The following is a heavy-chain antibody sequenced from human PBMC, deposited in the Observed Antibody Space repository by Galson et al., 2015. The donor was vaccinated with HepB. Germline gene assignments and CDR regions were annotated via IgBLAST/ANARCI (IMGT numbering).Heavy chain of an antibody. J-gene: IGHJ4*02. D-gene: IGHD3-9*01. V-gene: IGHV3-30*04. CDR1: GFTFRSYA. Sequence: LRLSCATSGFTFRSYAMHWVRQAPGKGLEWVAIITYDGSKQFYGDAAKGRITVTRDDSKNTVYLEMNSLTTADTAIYYCAREEGIRFYDWAIPVSFFQYWGQGTLAIVSS. CDR2: ITYDGSKQ. CDR3: AREEGIRFYDWAIPVSFFQY.